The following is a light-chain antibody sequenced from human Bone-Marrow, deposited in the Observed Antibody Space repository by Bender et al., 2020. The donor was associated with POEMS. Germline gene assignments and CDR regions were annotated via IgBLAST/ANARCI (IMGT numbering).Light chain of an antibody. CDR2: DDS. CDR1: NIGSKS. J-gene: IGLJ1*01. CDR3: QVWDSTNDHYV. V-gene: IGLV3-21*02. Sequence: SYVLTQPPSVSGAPGQTAAITCGGNNIGSKSVHWYQQKPGQAPVLVVQDDSDRPSGIPERFSGSNSENTATLTISRVEAGDEADYFCQVWDSTNDHYVFGSGTKVTVL.